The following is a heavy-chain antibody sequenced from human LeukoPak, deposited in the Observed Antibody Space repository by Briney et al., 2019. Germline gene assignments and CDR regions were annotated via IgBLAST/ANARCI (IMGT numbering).Heavy chain of an antibody. D-gene: IGHD6-19*01. J-gene: IGHJ3*01. V-gene: IGHV3-7*01. CDR3: AKASFSGSSGWHDAFDV. Sequence: GGSLRLSCVGSGFTFSRYWLNWVRQAPGKGLEWVANMNQDGSEIYYLDSVKGRFTISRDTSKNTLYLQMNSLRAEDTAVYYCAKASFSGSSGWHDAFDVWGQGTMVTVSS. CDR2: MNQDGSEI. CDR1: GFTFSRYW.